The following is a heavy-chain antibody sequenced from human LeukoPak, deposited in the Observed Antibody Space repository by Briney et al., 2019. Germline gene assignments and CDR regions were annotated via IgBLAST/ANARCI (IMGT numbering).Heavy chain of an antibody. V-gene: IGHV1-2*06. CDR3: ARGRVVAATLGTHYYMDV. Sequence: ASVKVSCKASGGTFSSYAISWVRQAPGQGLEWVGRINPNSGGTNYAQKFQGRVTVTRDTSISTAYMELSRLRSDDTAVYYCARGRVVAATLGTHYYMDVWGKGTTVTVSS. CDR1: GGTFSSYA. CDR2: INPNSGGT. J-gene: IGHJ6*03. D-gene: IGHD2-15*01.